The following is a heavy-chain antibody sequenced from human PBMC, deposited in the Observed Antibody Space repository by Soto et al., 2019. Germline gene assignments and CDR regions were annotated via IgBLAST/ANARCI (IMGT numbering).Heavy chain of an antibody. J-gene: IGHJ2*01. V-gene: IGHV4-39*01. D-gene: IGHD3-9*01. CDR3: ARLTGRIQQDWYFDL. Sequence: SETLSLTCIVSGGSISSKNYYWGWIRQTPGKGLEWIGSIYYSGSTYYNPSLKSRVTISVDASKNQFSLRLSSVTAADTAVYYCARLTGRIQQDWYFDLWGRGTLVTVSS. CDR1: GGSISSKNYY. CDR2: IYYSGST.